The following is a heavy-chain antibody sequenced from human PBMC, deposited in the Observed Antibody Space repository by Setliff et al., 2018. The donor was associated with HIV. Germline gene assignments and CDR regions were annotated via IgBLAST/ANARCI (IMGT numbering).Heavy chain of an antibody. D-gene: IGHD3-10*01. J-gene: IGHJ4*02. CDR1: GFTFSDYY. CDR3: ARAMVRGILIQYDY. CDR2: ISGSGSTT. V-gene: IGHV3-11*01. Sequence: GSLRLSCAASGFTFSDYYMSWIRQAPGKGLEWVSYISGSGSTTYYADSVKGRFTISRDNAKNSLYLQMNILRAEDTALYYCARAMVRGILIQYDYWGQGTLVTVSS.